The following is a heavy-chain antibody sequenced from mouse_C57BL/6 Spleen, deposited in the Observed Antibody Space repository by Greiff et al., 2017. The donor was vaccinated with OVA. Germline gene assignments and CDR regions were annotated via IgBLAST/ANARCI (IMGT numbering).Heavy chain of an antibody. CDR3: ARSYYSPWFAY. Sequence: EVQLQQSGPELVKPGASVKMSCKASGYTFTDYNMHWVKQSHGKSLEWIGYINPNNGGTSYNQKFKGKATLTVNKSSSTAYMGLRSLTSEDSAVYYCARSYYSPWFAYWGQGTLVTVSA. J-gene: IGHJ3*01. CDR2: INPNNGGT. V-gene: IGHV1-22*01. CDR1: GYTFTDYN. D-gene: IGHD2-12*01.